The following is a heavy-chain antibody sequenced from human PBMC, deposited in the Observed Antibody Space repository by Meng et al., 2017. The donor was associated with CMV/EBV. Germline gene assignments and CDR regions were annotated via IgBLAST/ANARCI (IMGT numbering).Heavy chain of an antibody. CDR3: AKDRLNLFTEYQLPATHFDY. D-gene: IGHD2-2*01. Sequence: GGSLRLSCVASGFTFSSYAMSWVRQAPGKGLEWVSAISGSGGSTYYADSVKGRFTISRDNSKNTLYLQMNSLRAEDTAVYYCAKDRLNLFTEYQLPATHFDYWGQGTLVTVSS. J-gene: IGHJ4*02. V-gene: IGHV3-23*01. CDR1: GFTFSSYA. CDR2: ISGSGGST.